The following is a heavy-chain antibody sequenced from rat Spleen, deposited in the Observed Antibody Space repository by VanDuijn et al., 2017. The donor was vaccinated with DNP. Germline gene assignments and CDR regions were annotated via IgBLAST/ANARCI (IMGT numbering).Heavy chain of an antibody. D-gene: IGHD1-10*01. CDR2: IWNTGGT. J-gene: IGHJ2*01. CDR1: GFSLTSYH. Sequence: QVQLKESGPGLVQPSQTLSLTCTVAGFSLTSYHVHWFRQPPGKGLEWMGLIWNTGGTRYNSALQSRLSISKDTSKNQVFLGMNSLQAEDTAIYFCAREREPNNNPYYFDYWGQGVMVTVSS. CDR3: AREREPNNNPYYFDY. V-gene: IGHV2-41*01.